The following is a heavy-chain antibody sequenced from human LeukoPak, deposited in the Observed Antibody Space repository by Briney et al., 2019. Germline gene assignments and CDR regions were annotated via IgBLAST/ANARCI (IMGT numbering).Heavy chain of an antibody. V-gene: IGHV4-34*01. CDR2: IYHSGST. CDR3: ARVESSGYCFDP. J-gene: IGHJ5*02. D-gene: IGHD3-22*01. Sequence: GSLRLSCATSGFTFGDYYINWIRQAPGKGLEWIGEIYHSGSTNYNPSLKSRVTISVDKSKNQFSLKLSSVTAADTAVYYCARVESSGYCFDPWGQGTLVTVSS. CDR1: GFTFGDYY.